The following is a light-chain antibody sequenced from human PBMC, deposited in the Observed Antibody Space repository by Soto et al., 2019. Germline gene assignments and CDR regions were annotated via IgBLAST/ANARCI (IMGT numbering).Light chain of an antibody. CDR2: AAS. V-gene: IGKV1-39*01. J-gene: IGKJ4*01. CDR1: QSISSY. Sequence: DIQMTQSPSSLSASVGDRVTITCRASQSISSYLNWYQQKPGKAPKLLIYAASSLQSGVPSRFSGSGSGTDFTLTISSLQPEDFATYYCQQSYSTPCAFGGGTQLEIK. CDR3: QQSYSTPCA.